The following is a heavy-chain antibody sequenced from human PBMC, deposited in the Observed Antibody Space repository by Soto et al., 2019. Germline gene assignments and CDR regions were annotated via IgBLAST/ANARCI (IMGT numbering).Heavy chain of an antibody. Sequence: EVQLVESGGGLVQPGGSLRLSCAASGFTFGTYEMNWVRQAPGKGLEWLSYISSSSSGIKYADSVEGRFTISRDNAKNSLYRQMYSLRAEDTAFYYCARVHNIVGSTGGGVDIWGQGTMVTVSS. J-gene: IGHJ3*02. D-gene: IGHD2-21*01. V-gene: IGHV3-48*03. CDR1: GFTFGTYE. CDR3: ARVHNIVGSTGGGVDI. CDR2: ISSSSSGI.